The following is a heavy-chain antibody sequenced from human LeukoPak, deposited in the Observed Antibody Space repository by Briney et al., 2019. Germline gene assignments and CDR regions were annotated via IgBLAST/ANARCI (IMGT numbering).Heavy chain of an antibody. CDR2: MNPNSGNT. CDR1: GGTFSSYA. Sequence: ASVKVSCKASGGTFSSYAISWVRQAPGQGLEWMGWMNPNSGNTGYAQKFQGRVTMTRNTSISTAYMELSSLRSEDTAVYYCASRGYCSGGSCYGTYYGMDVWGQGTTVTVSS. D-gene: IGHD2-15*01. J-gene: IGHJ6*02. CDR3: ASRGYCSGGSCYGTYYGMDV. V-gene: IGHV1-8*02.